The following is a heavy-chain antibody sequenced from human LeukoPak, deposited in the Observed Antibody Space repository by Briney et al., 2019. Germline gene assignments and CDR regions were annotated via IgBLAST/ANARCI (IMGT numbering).Heavy chain of an antibody. V-gene: IGHV6-1*01. CDR3: ARVGDKRRSSWYPRVLYFDY. CDR1: GDSVSSNSAA. D-gene: IGHD6-13*01. CDR2: TYYRSKWYN. Sequence: SQTLSLTCAISGDSVSSNSAAWNWIRQSPSRGLEWLGRTYYRSKWYNDYAVSVKSRITINPDTSKNQFSLQLNSVTPEDTAVYYCARVGDKRRSSWYPRVLYFDYWGQGTLVTVSS. J-gene: IGHJ4*02.